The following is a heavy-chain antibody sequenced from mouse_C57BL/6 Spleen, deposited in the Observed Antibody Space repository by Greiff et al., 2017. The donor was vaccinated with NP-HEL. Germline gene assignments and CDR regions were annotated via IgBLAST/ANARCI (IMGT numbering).Heavy chain of an antibody. CDR1: GYTFTDYY. CDR2: IYPGSGNT. J-gene: IGHJ3*01. CDR3: ARGGYNGNYGAY. D-gene: IGHD2-1*01. Sequence: VQLQESGAELVRPGASVKLSCKASGYTFTDYYINWVKQRPGQGLEWIARIYPGSGNTYYNEKFKGKATLTAEKSSSTAYMQLSSLTSEDSAVYFCARGGYNGNYGAYWGQGTLVTVSA. V-gene: IGHV1-76*01.